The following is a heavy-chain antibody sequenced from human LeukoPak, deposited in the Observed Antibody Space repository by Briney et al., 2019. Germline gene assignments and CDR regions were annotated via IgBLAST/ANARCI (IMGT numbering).Heavy chain of an antibody. CDR3: ARKVYGVVADYWYFDL. Sequence: PSETLSLTCAVYGGSFSGYYWSWIRQPPGKGLEWIGEINHSGSTNYNPSLKSRVTISVDTSKNQFSLKLSSVTAADTAVYYCARKVYGVVADYWYFDLWGRGTLVTVSS. CDR1: GGSFSGYY. J-gene: IGHJ2*01. D-gene: IGHD2-15*01. V-gene: IGHV4-34*01. CDR2: INHSGST.